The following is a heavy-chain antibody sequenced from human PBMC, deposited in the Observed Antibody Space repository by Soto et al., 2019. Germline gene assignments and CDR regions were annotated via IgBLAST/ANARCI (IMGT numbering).Heavy chain of an antibody. D-gene: IGHD3-22*01. CDR3: ARGLDSSGYYYLDY. J-gene: IGHJ4*02. CDR1: GYTFTSYD. CDR2: MNPNSGNT. Sequence: ASVKVSCKASGYTFTSYDINWVRQATGQGLEWMGWMNPNSGNTGYAQKFQGRVTMTRNTSISTAYMELNSLRAEDTAVYYCARGLDSSGYYYLDYWGQGTLVTVSS. V-gene: IGHV1-8*01.